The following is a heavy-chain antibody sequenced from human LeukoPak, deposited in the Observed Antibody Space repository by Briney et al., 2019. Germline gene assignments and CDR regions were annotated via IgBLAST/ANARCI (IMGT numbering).Heavy chain of an antibody. J-gene: IGHJ6*02. CDR1: GYTFTSYG. D-gene: IGHD5-12*01. Sequence: ASVTVSCMASGYTFTSYGISWVRQAPGQGLEWMGWISAYNGNTNYAQKLQGRVTMTTDTSTSTVYMELRSLRSDDTAVYYCARILDIVARGGPYYYAMDVWGQGTTVTVPS. CDR2: ISAYNGNT. V-gene: IGHV1-18*01. CDR3: ARILDIVARGGPYYYAMDV.